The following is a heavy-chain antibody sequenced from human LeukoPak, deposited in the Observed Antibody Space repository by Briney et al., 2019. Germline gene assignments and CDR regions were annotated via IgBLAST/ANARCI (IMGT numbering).Heavy chain of an antibody. CDR1: GGSISSSSYY. CDR2: IYYSGST. J-gene: IGHJ5*02. CDR3: ARGPTLYKVVPAAIWFDP. Sequence: SETLSLTCTVSGGSISSSSYYWGWIRQHPGKGLEWIGYIYYSGSTYYNPSLKSRVTISVDTSKNQFSLKLSSVTAADTAVYYCARGPTLYKVVPAAIWFDPWGQGTLVTVSS. D-gene: IGHD2-2*01. V-gene: IGHV4-31*03.